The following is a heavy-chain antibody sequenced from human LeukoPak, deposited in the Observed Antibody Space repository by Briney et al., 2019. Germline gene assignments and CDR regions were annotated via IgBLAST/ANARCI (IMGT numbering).Heavy chain of an antibody. J-gene: IGHJ4*02. Sequence: GASVKVSCKASGYTFTGYYMHWVRQAPGQGLEWMGWINPNSGGTNYAQKFQGRVTMTRDTSISTAYMELSRLRSDDTAVYYCARDHIPDSSGYLVHPFDYWGQGTLVTVSS. V-gene: IGHV1-2*02. D-gene: IGHD3-22*01. CDR2: INPNSGGT. CDR3: ARDHIPDSSGYLVHPFDY. CDR1: GYTFTGYY.